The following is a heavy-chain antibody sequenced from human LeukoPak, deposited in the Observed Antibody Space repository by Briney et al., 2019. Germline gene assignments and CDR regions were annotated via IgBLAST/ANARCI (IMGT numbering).Heavy chain of an antibody. V-gene: IGHV4-59*08. Sequence: SETLSLTCTVSGGSISSYYWSWIWQPPGKGLEWIAYISDIGSINYNPSLKSRVTISLDTSKNQFSLKLSSVTAADTAVYYCAGHHPRNTVDFWGQGTLVTVSS. CDR3: AGHHPRNTVDF. CDR2: ISDIGSI. J-gene: IGHJ4*02. D-gene: IGHD2/OR15-2a*01. CDR1: GGSISSYY.